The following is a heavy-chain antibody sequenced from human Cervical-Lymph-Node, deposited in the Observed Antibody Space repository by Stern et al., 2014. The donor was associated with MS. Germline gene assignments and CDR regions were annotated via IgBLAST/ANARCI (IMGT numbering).Heavy chain of an antibody. Sequence: QEQLVESGSELKKPGAAVKVSCKASGYSFTSYAMNWVRQAPGQGLEWMGWINTNTGNPTYTQGFTGRFVFSLDTSVSTAYLQITSLKAEDTAVYYCARDGGSAYCADDCFDYWGQGTLVTVSS. CDR3: ARDGGSAYCADDCFDY. V-gene: IGHV7-4-1*02. J-gene: IGHJ4*02. CDR2: INTNTGNP. D-gene: IGHD2-21*01. CDR1: GYSFTSYA.